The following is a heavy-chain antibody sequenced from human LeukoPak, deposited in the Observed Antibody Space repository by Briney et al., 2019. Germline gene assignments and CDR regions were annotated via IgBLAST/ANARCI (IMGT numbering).Heavy chain of an antibody. CDR2: ISGSGGST. D-gene: IGHD3-22*01. CDR3: AKDRSITMIVDY. V-gene: IGHV3-23*01. J-gene: IGHJ4*02. CDR1: GFTFSSYA. Sequence: GGSLRLSCAASGFTFSSYAMSWVRQAPGKGLEWVSAISGSGGSTYYADSVKGRFTISRDNSKNTLYLQMSSLRAEDTAVYYCAKDRSITMIVDYWGQGTLVTVSS.